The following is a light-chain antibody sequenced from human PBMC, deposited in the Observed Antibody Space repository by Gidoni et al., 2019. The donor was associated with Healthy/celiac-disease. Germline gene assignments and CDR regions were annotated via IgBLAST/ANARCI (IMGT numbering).Light chain of an antibody. CDR2: GAS. CDR1: QSVSSSY. Sequence: EIVLPQSPGTLSLSPGERATLPCRASQSVSSSYLAWYQQKPGQAPRPLIYGASSRATGIPDRFSGSGSGTDFTLTISRLEPEDFAVYYCQQYGSSPWTFGQGTKVEIK. CDR3: QQYGSSPWT. J-gene: IGKJ1*01. V-gene: IGKV3-20*01.